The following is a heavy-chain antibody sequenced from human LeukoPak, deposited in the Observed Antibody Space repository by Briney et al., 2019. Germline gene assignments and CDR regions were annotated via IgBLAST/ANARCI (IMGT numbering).Heavy chain of an antibody. CDR1: GFTFSIYW. D-gene: IGHD4-11*01. V-gene: IGHV5-51*01. J-gene: IGHJ3*02. CDR2: IYPGDSDT. CDR3: ARLLPVTTTGAFDI. Sequence: GESLKISCKGSGFTFSIYWIGWVRQMPGTGLEWMVIIYPGDSDTRYSPPFQGQVTISADKSISTAYLQWSSLKASDTAMYYCARLLPVTTTGAFDIWGQGTMVTVSS.